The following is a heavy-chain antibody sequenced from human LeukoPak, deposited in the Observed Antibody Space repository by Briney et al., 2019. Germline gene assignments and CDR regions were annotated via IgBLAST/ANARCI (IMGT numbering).Heavy chain of an antibody. CDR1: GGSFSGYY. D-gene: IGHD3-10*01. J-gene: IGHJ5*02. CDR2: INHSGST. V-gene: IGHV4-34*01. CDR3: ARGRITMVRGVTRGNWFDP. Sequence: PSETLSLTCAVYGGSFSGYYWSWIRQPPGKGLEWIGEINHSGSTNYNPSLKSRVTISVDTSKNQFSPKLSSVTAADTAVYYCARGRITMVRGVTRGNWFDPWGQGTLVTVSS.